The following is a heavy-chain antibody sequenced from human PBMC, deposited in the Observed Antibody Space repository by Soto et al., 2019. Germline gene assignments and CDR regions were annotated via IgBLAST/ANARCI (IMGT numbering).Heavy chain of an antibody. D-gene: IGHD6-19*01. V-gene: IGHV3-30-3*01. Sequence: QVQLVESGGGVVQPGRSLRLSCAASGFTFSSYAMHWVRQAPGKGLEWVAVISYDGSNKYYADSVKGRFTISRDNSKNPLYLQMNSLRAEDTAVYYCARDPEQQWLVRASTYYYYGMDVWGQGTTVTVSS. CDR2: ISYDGSNK. CDR3: ARDPEQQWLVRASTYYYYGMDV. J-gene: IGHJ6*02. CDR1: GFTFSSYA.